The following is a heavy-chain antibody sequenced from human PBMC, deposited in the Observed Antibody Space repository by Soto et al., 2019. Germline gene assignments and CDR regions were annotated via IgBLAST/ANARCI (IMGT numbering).Heavy chain of an antibody. Sequence: GASVKVSCKASGFTFTSSAVQWVRQARGQRLEWIGWIVVGSGNTNYAQKFQERVTITRDMSTSTAYMELSSLRSEDTAVYYCAAAPDYCSGGSCYFDYWGQGTLVTVSS. CDR1: GFTFTSSA. CDR2: IVVGSGNT. V-gene: IGHV1-58*01. J-gene: IGHJ4*02. D-gene: IGHD2-15*01. CDR3: AAAPDYCSGGSCYFDY.